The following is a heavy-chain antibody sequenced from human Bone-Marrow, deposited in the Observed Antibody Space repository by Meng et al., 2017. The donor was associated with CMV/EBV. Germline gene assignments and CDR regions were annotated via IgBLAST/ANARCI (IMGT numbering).Heavy chain of an antibody. CDR3: ARRGWEVKRGGYYGMDV. V-gene: IGHV4-34*01. D-gene: IGHD1-26*01. CDR1: GGSFSGYY. CDR2: INHSGST. Sequence: SETLSLTCAVYGGSFSGYYWSWIRQPPGKGLEWIGEINHSGSTNYNPSLKSRVTISVDTSKNQFSLKLSSVTAADTAVYYCARRGWEVKRGGYYGMDVWGKGPRSPPPQ. J-gene: IGHJ6*01.